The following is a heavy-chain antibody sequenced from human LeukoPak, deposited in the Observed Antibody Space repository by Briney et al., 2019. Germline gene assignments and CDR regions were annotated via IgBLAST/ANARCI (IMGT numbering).Heavy chain of an antibody. D-gene: IGHD3-10*01. V-gene: IGHV3-53*01. Sequence: GGSLRLSCAASGFTVNSNYMSWVRQAPGKGLEWVSVIYTGGTIYYTDSVKGRFTISRDNSRNTVYLQMNNLRAGDTAVYYCAREGSGSYSNWFDPWGQGTLVTVSS. CDR1: GFTVNSNY. CDR2: IYTGGTI. CDR3: AREGSGSYSNWFDP. J-gene: IGHJ5*02.